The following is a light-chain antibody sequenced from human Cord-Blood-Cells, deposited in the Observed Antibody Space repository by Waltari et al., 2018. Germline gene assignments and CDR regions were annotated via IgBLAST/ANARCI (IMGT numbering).Light chain of an antibody. J-gene: IGKJ2*01. CDR1: QSVSSY. CDR2: DAS. CDR3: QQRSNWPPPMYT. Sequence: EIVLTQSPATLSLSPGERATLSCRASQSVSSYLAWYQQKPGQAPRLLIYDASNRATGNTARFSGSGSGTDFTLTISSLEPEDFAVYYCQQRSNWPPPMYTFGQGTKLEIK. V-gene: IGKV3-11*01.